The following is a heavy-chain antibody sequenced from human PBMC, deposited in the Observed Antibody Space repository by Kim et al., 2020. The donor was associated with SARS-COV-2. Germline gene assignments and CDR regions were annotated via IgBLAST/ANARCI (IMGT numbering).Heavy chain of an antibody. CDR2: IYYSGST. CDR1: GGSISSSSYY. CDR3: ARHTTTLSKWYSSSWVYWYFDV. Sequence: SETLSLTCTVSGGSISSSSYYWGWIRQPPGKGLEWIGTIYYSGSTYYNPSLKSRVTISVDTSKNQFSLKLSSVTAADTAVYYCARHTTTLSKWYSSSWVYWYFDVWGRGTLVTVSS. J-gene: IGHJ2*01. V-gene: IGHV4-39*01. D-gene: IGHD6-13*01.